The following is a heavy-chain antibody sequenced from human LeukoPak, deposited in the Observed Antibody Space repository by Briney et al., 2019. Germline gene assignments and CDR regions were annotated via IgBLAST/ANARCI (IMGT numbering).Heavy chain of an antibody. V-gene: IGHV3-48*01. Sequence: GGSLRLSCAASGFTFSSYSMNWVRQAPGKGLEWVSYISSSSTIYYADSVKGRFTISRDNSKNTLYLQMNSLRAEDTAVYYCAKGDISSGKFLSFDYWGQGTLVTVSS. CDR2: ISSSSTI. CDR3: AKGDISSGKFLSFDY. D-gene: IGHD6-13*01. J-gene: IGHJ4*02. CDR1: GFTFSSYS.